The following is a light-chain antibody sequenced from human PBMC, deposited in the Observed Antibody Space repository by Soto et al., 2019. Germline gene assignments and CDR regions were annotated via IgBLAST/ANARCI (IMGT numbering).Light chain of an antibody. CDR1: QNIHMY. V-gene: IGKV1-5*03. J-gene: IGKJ3*01. Sequence: DIPMTQSPSTLSASIGDRVTITCRASQNIHMYLAWYQQKPGKAPKLLIYRTSILESGVSFRFSGSGSETEFSLVISSLQPDDFATYFCQQYYLYPPAFGPGTKVEI. CDR3: QQYYLYPPA. CDR2: RTS.